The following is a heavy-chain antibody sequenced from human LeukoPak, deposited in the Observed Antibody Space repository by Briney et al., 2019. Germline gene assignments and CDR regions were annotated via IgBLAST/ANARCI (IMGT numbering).Heavy chain of an antibody. D-gene: IGHD6-13*01. CDR1: GGSISSYY. CDR2: IYYSGST. V-gene: IGHV4-59*08. Sequence: PSETLSLTCTVSGGSISSYYWSWIRQPPGKGLEWIGYIYYSGSTNYNPSLKSRVTISVDTSKNQFSLKLSSVTAADTAVYYCARLRARIAAAGHFDYWGQGTLVTVSS. CDR3: ARLRARIAAAGHFDY. J-gene: IGHJ4*02.